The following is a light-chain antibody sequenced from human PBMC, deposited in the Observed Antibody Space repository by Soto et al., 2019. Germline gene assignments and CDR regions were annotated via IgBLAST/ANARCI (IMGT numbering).Light chain of an antibody. J-gene: IGKJ1*01. CDR1: QSVRNY. V-gene: IGKV3-20*01. CDR3: QQYGGSPRT. Sequence: EIVLTQSPATLSLSPGETATLSCRASQSVRNYLAWYQQKPGQAPRLLIYDASNRATGIPARFSGTGSETDFTLTISRLEPEDFAVYYCQQYGGSPRTFGQGTKVEIK. CDR2: DAS.